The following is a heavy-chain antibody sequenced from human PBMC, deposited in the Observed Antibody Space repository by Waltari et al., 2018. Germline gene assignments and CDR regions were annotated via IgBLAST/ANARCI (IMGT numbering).Heavy chain of an antibody. Sequence: EVYLAESGGGLVQPGGSLRLSCVASGFPLRMYSMTWVRQAPGKGLGWVANIKCDGTGEYYVDFVRGRFTISRDNTKNSLYLQMNGLRDDDTAVYYCARGSADFVRFWDSWGQGTLVTVSS. CDR3: ARGSADFVRFWDS. V-gene: IGHV3-7*03. J-gene: IGHJ4*02. CDR1: GFPLRMYS. D-gene: IGHD3-10*01. CDR2: IKCDGTGE.